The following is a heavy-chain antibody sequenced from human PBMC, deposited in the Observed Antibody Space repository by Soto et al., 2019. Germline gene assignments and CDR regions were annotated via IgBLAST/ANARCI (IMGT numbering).Heavy chain of an antibody. D-gene: IGHD3-3*01. CDR1: GGSISSYY. J-gene: IGHJ6*03. CDR2: IYYSGST. Sequence: SETLSLTCTVSGGSISSYYWSWIRQPPGKGLEWIGYIYYSGSTNYNPSLKSRATISVDTSKNQFSLKLSSVTAADTAVYYCARNIYDFWSGPSGDYYYMDVWGKGTTVTVSS. V-gene: IGHV4-59*08. CDR3: ARNIYDFWSGPSGDYYYMDV.